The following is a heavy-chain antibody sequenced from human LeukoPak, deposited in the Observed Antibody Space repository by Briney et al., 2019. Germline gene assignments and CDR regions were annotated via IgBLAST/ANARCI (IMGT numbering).Heavy chain of an antibody. Sequence: PSETLSLTCSVSGGSISNYYWTWIRQPPGKGLEWIGYIYYSGNTNYNPSLKSRVTISLDTSKNQLSLKLISVTAADTAVYYCARCSRGTSVGMDVWGQGTTVTVSS. V-gene: IGHV4-59*08. J-gene: IGHJ6*02. CDR3: ARCSRGTSVGMDV. D-gene: IGHD1-1*01. CDR1: GGSISNYY. CDR2: IYYSGNT.